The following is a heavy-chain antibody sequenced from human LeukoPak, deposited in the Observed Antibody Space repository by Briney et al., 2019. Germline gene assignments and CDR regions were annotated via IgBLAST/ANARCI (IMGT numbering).Heavy chain of an antibody. CDR1: GFTFSSYW. Sequence: GGSLRLSCAASGFTFSSYWRSWVRQAPGEGLEWVANIKQDGSEKYYVDSVKGRFTISRDNAKNSLYLQLNSLRAEDTAVYYCARDGITAAADYWGQRTLVTVSS. V-gene: IGHV3-7*01. CDR3: ARDGITAAADY. J-gene: IGHJ4*02. CDR2: IKQDGSEK. D-gene: IGHD6-13*01.